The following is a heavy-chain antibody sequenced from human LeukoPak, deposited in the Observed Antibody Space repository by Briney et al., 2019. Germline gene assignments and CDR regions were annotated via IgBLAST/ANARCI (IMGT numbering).Heavy chain of an antibody. Sequence: SVKVSCKASGGTFSSYAISWVRQAPGQGLEWMGGIIPIFGTANYAQKFQGRVTITADESTSTAYMELSSLRSEDTAVYYCARDGDYDSTGQPDAFDIWGQGTMVTVSS. CDR3: ARDGDYDSTGQPDAFDI. CDR1: GGTFSSYA. J-gene: IGHJ3*02. CDR2: IIPIFGTA. V-gene: IGHV1-69*13. D-gene: IGHD3-22*01.